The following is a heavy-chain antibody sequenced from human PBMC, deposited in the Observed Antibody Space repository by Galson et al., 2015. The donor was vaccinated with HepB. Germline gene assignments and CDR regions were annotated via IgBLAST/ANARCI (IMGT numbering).Heavy chain of an antibody. CDR1: GGSFSGYY. CDR2: INHSGST. D-gene: IGHD5-12*01. CDR3: ARGSVGLRLRLRSRYFDY. J-gene: IGHJ4*02. Sequence: ETLSLTCAVYGGSFSGYYWSWIRQPPGKGLEWIGEINHSGSTNYNPSLKSRVTISVDTSKNQFSLKLSSVTAADTAVYYCARGSVGLRLRLRSRYFDYWGQGTLVTVSS. V-gene: IGHV4-34*01.